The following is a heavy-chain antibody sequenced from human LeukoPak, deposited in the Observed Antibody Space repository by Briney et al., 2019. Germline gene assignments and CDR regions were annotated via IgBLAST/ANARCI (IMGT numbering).Heavy chain of an antibody. CDR1: GYTFTSYG. V-gene: IGHV1-2*02. D-gene: IGHD3-22*01. CDR2: INPNSGGT. CDR3: ARESVEDESYSSSYTEPFDY. J-gene: IGHJ4*02. Sequence: ASVKVSCKASGYTFTSYGISWVRQAPGQGLEWMGWINPNSGGTNYAQKFQGRVTMTRDTSISTVYMELSSLRSDDTAMYYCARESVEDESYSSSYTEPFDYWGQGTLVTVSS.